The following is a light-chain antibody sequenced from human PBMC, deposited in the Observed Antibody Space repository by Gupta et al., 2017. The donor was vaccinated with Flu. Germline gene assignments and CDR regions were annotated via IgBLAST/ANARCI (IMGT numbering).Light chain of an antibody. Sequence: DINMTQSPSSLSASVGDRVTITCQASQEISNYLNWYQQKPGKAPKLMIYDASNLETGVPSRFSGSGYGTDFTFTISSRQPEDFATYYCQQDDNLPWTFGQGTEMEIK. CDR1: QEISNY. CDR3: QQDDNLPWT. CDR2: DAS. J-gene: IGKJ2*02. V-gene: IGKV1-33*01.